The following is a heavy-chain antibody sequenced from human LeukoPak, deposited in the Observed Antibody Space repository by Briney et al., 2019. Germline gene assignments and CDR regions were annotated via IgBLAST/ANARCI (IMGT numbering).Heavy chain of an antibody. CDR2: INPNSGGT. V-gene: IGHV1-2*02. CDR1: GYTFTGYY. D-gene: IGHD1-7*01. J-gene: IGHJ5*02. Sequence: ASVKVSCKASGYTFTGYYMHWVRQAPGQGLEWMGWINPNSGGTNYAQKFQGRVTMTRDTSISTAYMELSTLRSDDTAVYYCARLLELRDTAGYNWFDPWGQGTLVTVSS. CDR3: ARLLELRDTAGYNWFDP.